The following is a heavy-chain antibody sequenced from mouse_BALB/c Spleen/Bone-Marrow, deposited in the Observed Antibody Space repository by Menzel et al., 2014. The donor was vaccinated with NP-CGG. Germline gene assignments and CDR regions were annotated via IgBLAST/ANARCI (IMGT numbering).Heavy chain of an antibody. V-gene: IGHV2-9*02. D-gene: IGHD2-1*01. J-gene: IGHJ4*01. Sequence: VMLVESGPGLVAPSQSLSITCTVSGFSLTSYGVHWVRQPPGKGLEWLGVIWAGGSTNYNPALMSRLSISKDKSKSQVFLKMNSLQTDDTAMYYCARGYGNLAMDYWGQGTSVTVSS. CDR2: IWAGGST. CDR3: ARGYGNLAMDY. CDR1: GFSLTSYG.